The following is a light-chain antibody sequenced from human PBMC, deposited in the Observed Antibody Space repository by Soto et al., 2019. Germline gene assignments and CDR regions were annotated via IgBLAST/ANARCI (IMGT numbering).Light chain of an antibody. CDR1: QSISNF. V-gene: IGKV3-11*01. CDR2: EAS. J-gene: IGKJ1*01. CDR3: QYRFSWT. Sequence: EIVLTQSPATLSLSPGERATLSCRASQSISNFLAWFQQKPGQAPRLLINEASTRAAGVPARFSGSGSGTDFTLTISSLEAADIALYYCQYRFSWTFGQGTRVEI.